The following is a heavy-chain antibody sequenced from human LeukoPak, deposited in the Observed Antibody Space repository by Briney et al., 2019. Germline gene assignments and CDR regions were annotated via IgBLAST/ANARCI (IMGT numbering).Heavy chain of an antibody. D-gene: IGHD3-22*01. J-gene: IGHJ4*02. V-gene: IGHV3-9*01. CDR3: AKDISRGYDSSGYYDG. CDR1: GFTFYYYA. CDR2: INWNSGSL. Sequence: GRSLRLSCVASGFTFYYYAMHWVRQAPGKGLEWVSGINWNSGSLGYADSVKGRFTISRDNAKNSLYLQMSSLRPEDTAFYYCAKDISRGYDSSGYYDGWGQGTLVSVSS.